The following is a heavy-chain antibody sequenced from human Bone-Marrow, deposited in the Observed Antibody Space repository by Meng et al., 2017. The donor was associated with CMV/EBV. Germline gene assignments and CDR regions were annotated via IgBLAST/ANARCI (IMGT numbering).Heavy chain of an antibody. J-gene: IGHJ4*02. CDR2: INADGTNT. CDR1: RFTFSSYW. D-gene: IGHD3-9*01. Sequence: GGSLRLSCSASRFTFSSYWMHWVRQAPGKGLVWVSRINADGTNTNYADSVKGRFTISRDNAKNTLFLQMNSLRAEDTAVYYCTRVSAGRDWSRRYSYFDYWGQGTLVTVSS. CDR3: TRVSAGRDWSRRYSYFDY. V-gene: IGHV3-74*01.